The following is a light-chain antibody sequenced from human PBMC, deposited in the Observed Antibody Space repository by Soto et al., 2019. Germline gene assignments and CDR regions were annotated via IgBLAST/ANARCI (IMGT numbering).Light chain of an antibody. CDR1: QSFSSY. CDR3: QQRSNWHPL. Sequence: EIVLTQSPATLSLSPVERATLSCRSSQSFSSYLAWYQQKPGQAPRLLIYDASNSATGIPARFSGRGSGTDFTLPISSLEPKHFAVYYCQQRSNWHPLLGQATRLE. CDR2: DAS. J-gene: IGKJ5*01. V-gene: IGKV3-11*01.